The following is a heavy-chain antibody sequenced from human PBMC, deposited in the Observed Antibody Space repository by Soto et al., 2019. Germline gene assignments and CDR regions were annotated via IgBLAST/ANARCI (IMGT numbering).Heavy chain of an antibody. D-gene: IGHD5-12*01. CDR1: GFTFSGSA. J-gene: IGHJ4*02. V-gene: IGHV3-73*01. Sequence: GGSLRLSCAASGFTFSGSAMHWVRQASGKGLEWVGRIRSKANSYATAYAASVKGRFTISRDDSKSTAYLQMNSLKTEDTAVYYCTRQRYSGYELDWGQGTLVTVSS. CDR3: TRQRYSGYELD. CDR2: IRSKANSYAT.